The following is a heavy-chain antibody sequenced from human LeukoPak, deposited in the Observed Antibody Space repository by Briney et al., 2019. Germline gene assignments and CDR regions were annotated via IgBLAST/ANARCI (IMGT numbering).Heavy chain of an antibody. V-gene: IGHV3-23*01. CDR1: GFTFSSYA. CDR2: ISGSGGST. CDR3: AKFATIFGVVIDFDY. Sequence: PGGSLRLSCAASGFTFSSYAMSWVRQAPGKGLEWVSAISGSGGSTHYADSVKGRFTISRDNSKNTLYLQMNSLRGEDTAVYYCAKFATIFGVVIDFDYWGQGTLVTVSS. J-gene: IGHJ4*02. D-gene: IGHD3-3*01.